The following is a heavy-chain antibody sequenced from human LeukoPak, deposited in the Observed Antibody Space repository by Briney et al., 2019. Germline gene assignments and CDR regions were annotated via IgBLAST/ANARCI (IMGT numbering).Heavy chain of an antibody. CDR3: ARGRLNGNVDF. CDR1: GYTFTGYD. V-gene: IGHV1-8*01. Sequence: ASVKVSCKTSGYTFTGYDINWVRQAAGQGFELMGWMHPNSGDTGYAHNLQGRITITRDSSTATVFMELSSLRSEDTAMYYCARGRLNGNVDFWGQGTLVTVSS. J-gene: IGHJ4*02. D-gene: IGHD1-20*01. CDR2: MHPNSGDT.